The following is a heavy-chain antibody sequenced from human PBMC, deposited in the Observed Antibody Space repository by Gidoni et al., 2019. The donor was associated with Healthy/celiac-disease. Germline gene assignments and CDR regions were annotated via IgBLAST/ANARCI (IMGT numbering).Heavy chain of an antibody. CDR2: IYYSGST. V-gene: IGHV4-39*01. D-gene: IGHD6-19*01. Sequence: QLQLQESGPGLVKPSETLSLTCTVSGGSISSSRHYWGWLRQPPGEGLEWIGSIYYSGSTYYNPSLKSRVTISVDTSKNQFSLKLSSVTAADTAVYYCARGAVAGTKKPYWYFDYWGQGTLVTVSS. CDR1: GGSISSSRHY. CDR3: ARGAVAGTKKPYWYFDY. J-gene: IGHJ4*02.